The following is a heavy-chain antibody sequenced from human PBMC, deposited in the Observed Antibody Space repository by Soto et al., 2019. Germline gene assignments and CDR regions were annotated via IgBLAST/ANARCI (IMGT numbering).Heavy chain of an antibody. D-gene: IGHD2-2*01. CDR2: VIVTLGTT. CDR1: GGAFRNYA. Sequence: SVRVSCKASGGAFRNYAINWVRPAPGQGLEWMGGVIVTLGTTTYAQELQGRVTITADEFTGTAYMGLSSLRAEGTAVYYCPKTEAPPAPIGDYWAQEPLVAAPS. CDR3: PKTEAPPAPIGDY. J-gene: IGHJ4*02. V-gene: IGHV1-69*13.